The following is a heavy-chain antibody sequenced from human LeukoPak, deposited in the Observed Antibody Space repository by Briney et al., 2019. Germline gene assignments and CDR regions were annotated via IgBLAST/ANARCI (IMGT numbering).Heavy chain of an antibody. Sequence: SQTLSLTCAVSGGSISSGDYYWSWIRQPPGKGLEWIGYIYHDGSTYYNPSLRSRITISLDTSKNQFSLRLNTVIAADTAVYFCARVGIEDSSGYYLDNWGQGTLVTVSS. CDR2: IYHDGST. CDR3: ARVGIEDSSGYYLDN. D-gene: IGHD3-22*01. J-gene: IGHJ4*02. CDR1: GGSISSGDYY. V-gene: IGHV4-30-4*01.